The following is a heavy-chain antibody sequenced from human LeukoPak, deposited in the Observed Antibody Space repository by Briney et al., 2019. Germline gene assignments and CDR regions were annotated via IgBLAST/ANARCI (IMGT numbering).Heavy chain of an antibody. D-gene: IGHD3-22*01. CDR3: ARGSTYYDSSGQVPFDY. CDR2: ISSSSSYI. Sequence: GGSLRLSCAASGFTFSSYAMNWVRQAPGKGLEWVSSISSSSSYIYYADSVRGRFTISRDNAKNSLYLQMNSLRAEDTAVYYCARGSTYYDSSGQVPFDYWGQGTLVTVSS. CDR1: GFTFSSYA. V-gene: IGHV3-21*01. J-gene: IGHJ4*02.